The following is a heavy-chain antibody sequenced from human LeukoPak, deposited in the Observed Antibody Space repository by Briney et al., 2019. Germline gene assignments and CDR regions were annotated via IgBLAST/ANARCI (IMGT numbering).Heavy chain of an antibody. J-gene: IGHJ4*02. Sequence: SETLSLACTVSGGSVSSGSYYWSWIRQPPGKELEWIGYIYYSGSTNYNPSLKSRVTISVDTSKNRFSLKLSSVTAADTAVYYCARRGGGYDSLFDYWGQGTLVTVSS. CDR2: IYYSGST. D-gene: IGHD5-12*01. CDR1: GGSVSSGSYY. CDR3: ARRGGGYDSLFDY. V-gene: IGHV4-61*01.